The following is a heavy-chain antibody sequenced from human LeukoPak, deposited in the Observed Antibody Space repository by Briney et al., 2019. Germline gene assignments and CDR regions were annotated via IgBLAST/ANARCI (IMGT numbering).Heavy chain of an antibody. J-gene: IGHJ5*02. Sequence: ASVKVSCKASGYTFTSYGISWVRQAPGQGLEWMGWISAYNGNTNYAQKLQGRVTMTTDTSTSTAYMELRSLRSDDTAVYYCARTFTYGDYVVGWFDPWGQGTLVTVSS. CDR1: GYTFTSYG. V-gene: IGHV1-18*01. CDR2: ISAYNGNT. D-gene: IGHD4-17*01. CDR3: ARTFTYGDYVVGWFDP.